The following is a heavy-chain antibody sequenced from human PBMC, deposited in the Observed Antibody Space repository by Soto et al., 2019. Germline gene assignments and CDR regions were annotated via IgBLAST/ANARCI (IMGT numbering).Heavy chain of an antibody. J-gene: IGHJ5*02. D-gene: IGHD5-12*01. Sequence: GGSLRLSCAASGFTFSSYGMHWVRQAPGKGLEWVAVISYDGSDKEYGDSVKGRFTISRDNSKKTVYLQMNSLRDEDTGVYFCAKDRRPTATINPDPWGQGALVTVSS. V-gene: IGHV3-30*18. CDR2: ISYDGSDK. CDR3: AKDRRPTATINPDP. CDR1: GFTFSSYG.